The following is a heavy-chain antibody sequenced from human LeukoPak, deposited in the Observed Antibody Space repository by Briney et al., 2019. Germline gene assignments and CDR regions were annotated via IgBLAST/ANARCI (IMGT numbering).Heavy chain of an antibody. CDR1: GFTFSSYA. CDR2: ISSNGGRT. D-gene: IGHD6-19*01. V-gene: IGHV3-64*01. Sequence: TGGPLRLSCAASGFTFSSYAMHWVRQAPGEGVEYVSAISSNGGRTYYANSVKGRFTISRDNSKNTLYLQMGSLRAEDMAVYYCARDRRASSGWYLNFDYWGQGTLVTVSS. CDR3: ARDRRASSGWYLNFDY. J-gene: IGHJ4*02.